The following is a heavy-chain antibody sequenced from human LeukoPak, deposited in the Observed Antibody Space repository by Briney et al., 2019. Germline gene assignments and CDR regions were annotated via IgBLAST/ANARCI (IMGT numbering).Heavy chain of an antibody. D-gene: IGHD3-22*01. J-gene: IGHJ5*02. CDR3: AKDRYYDSSGYYYPNWFDP. V-gene: IGHV3-48*01. CDR2: ISSSSSPI. Sequence: GGSLRLSCAASGFTFSSYSMNWVRQAPGKGLEWVSYISSSSSPIYYADSVKGRFTISRDTAKNSLYLQMNSLRAEDTAVYYCAKDRYYDSSGYYYPNWFDPWGQGTLVTVSS. CDR1: GFTFSSYS.